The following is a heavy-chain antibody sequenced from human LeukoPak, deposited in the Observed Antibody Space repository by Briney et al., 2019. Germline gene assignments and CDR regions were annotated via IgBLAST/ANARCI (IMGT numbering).Heavy chain of an antibody. CDR2: IIPIFGTA. Sequence: GASVKDSCKASGGTFSSYAISWVRQAPGQGLEWMGGIIPIFGTANYAQKFQGRVTITADESTSTAYMELSSLRSEDTAVYYCARDRRCLQEVFDYWGQGTLVTVSS. CDR3: ARDRRCLQEVFDY. J-gene: IGHJ4*02. CDR1: GGTFSSYA. V-gene: IGHV1-69*01. D-gene: IGHD5-24*01.